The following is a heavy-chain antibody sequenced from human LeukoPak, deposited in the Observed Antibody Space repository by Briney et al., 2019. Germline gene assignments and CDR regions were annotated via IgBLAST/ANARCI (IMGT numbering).Heavy chain of an antibody. J-gene: IGHJ3*02. CDR2: ISGYNGNT. CDR1: GYSFTTYG. D-gene: IGHD3-16*01. Sequence: ASVKVSCQASGYSFTTYGIMWVRQAPGQGLEWMGWISGYNGNTNYAQKLQGRVTMTTDTSTSTAYMERRSLRSDDMAVYYFARDRLWGEADGFDIWGQGKTVTVFS. CDR3: ARDRLWGEADGFDI. V-gene: IGHV1-18*03.